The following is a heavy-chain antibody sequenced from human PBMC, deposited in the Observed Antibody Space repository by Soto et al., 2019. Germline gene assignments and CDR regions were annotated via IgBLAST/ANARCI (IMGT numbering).Heavy chain of an antibody. CDR1: GFMFSDYY. V-gene: IGHV3-11*01. J-gene: IGHJ3*01. D-gene: IGHD3-16*01. Sequence: QVQLVESGGGLVKPGGSLRLSCAASGFMFSDYYMSWIRQAPGKGLEWVSYISSGGSTKYYADSVKGRSTISRDNAKNSRTLQMSGLGAEDTAISYSAGGGAGFYDYVWESYSQGAFDVWGQGTMVTVSS. CDR2: ISSGGSTK. CDR3: AGGGAGFYDYVWESYSQGAFDV.